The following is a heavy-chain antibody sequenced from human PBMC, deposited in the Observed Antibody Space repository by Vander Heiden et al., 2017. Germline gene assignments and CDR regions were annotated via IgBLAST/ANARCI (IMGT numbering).Heavy chain of an antibody. CDR2: ISSSSSYI. J-gene: IGHJ4*02. V-gene: IGHV3-21*01. CDR1: GFTFRSYS. CDR3: ARDPRGYYFDY. Sequence: EVQLVESGGGLVKPGGSLRLSCAASGFTFRSYSMNWVRQAPGKGLEWVSSISSSSSYIYYADSVKGRFTISRDNAKNSLYLQMNSLRAEDTAVYYCARDPRGYYFDYWGQGTLVTVSS.